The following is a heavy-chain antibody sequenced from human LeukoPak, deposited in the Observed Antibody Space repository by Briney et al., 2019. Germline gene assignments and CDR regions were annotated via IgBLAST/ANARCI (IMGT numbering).Heavy chain of an antibody. D-gene: IGHD3-16*02. CDR1: GGSLSSYY. J-gene: IGHJ4*02. Sequence: SETLSLTCTVSGGSLSSYYWGWIRQPPGKGLEGSGSIYYTGSTNYNPSLKSRVTISEDTSKNQFSLKLSSVTAADTAVYYCARGGDDYVWGSYRFWGQGTLVTVSS. CDR2: IYYTGST. V-gene: IGHV4-39*07. CDR3: ARGGDDYVWGSYRF.